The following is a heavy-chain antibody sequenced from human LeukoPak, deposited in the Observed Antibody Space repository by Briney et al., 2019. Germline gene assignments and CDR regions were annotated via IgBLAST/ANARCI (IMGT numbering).Heavy chain of an antibody. J-gene: IGHJ4*02. CDR2: ISGSGGST. CDR1: RFTFSSYA. V-gene: IGHV3-23*01. D-gene: IGHD2-15*01. CDR3: AKDPGYCSGGSCYTPFDY. Sequence: PGGSLRLSCAASRFTFSSYAMSWVRQAPGKGLEWVSAISGSGGSTYYADSVKGRFTISRDNSKNTLYLQMNSLRAEDTAVYYCAKDPGYCSGGSCYTPFDYWGQGTLVTVSS.